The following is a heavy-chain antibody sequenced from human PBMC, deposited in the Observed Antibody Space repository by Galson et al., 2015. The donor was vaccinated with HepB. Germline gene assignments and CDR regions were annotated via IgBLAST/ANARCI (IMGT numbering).Heavy chain of an antibody. CDR1: GYTFTSYA. D-gene: IGHD5-24*01. CDR3: ARVGGGGWLQHIGVSFDY. CDR2: INTNTGNP. J-gene: IGHJ4*02. Sequence: SVKVSCKASGYTFTSYAMNWVRQAPGQGLEWMGWINTNTGNPTYAQGFTGRFVFSLDTSVSTAYLQISSLKAEDTAVYYCARVGGGGWLQHIGVSFDYWGQGTLVTVSS. V-gene: IGHV7-4-1*02.